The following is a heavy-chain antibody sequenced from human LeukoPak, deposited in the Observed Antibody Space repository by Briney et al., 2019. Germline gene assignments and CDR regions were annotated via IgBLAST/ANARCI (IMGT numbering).Heavy chain of an antibody. D-gene: IGHD3-10*01. CDR2: IYTSGST. Sequence: SETLSLTCAVSGGSISSYYWSWIRQPAGKGLEWIGRIYTSGSTNYNPSLKSRVTMSVDTSKNQFSLKLSSVTAADTAVYYCARVLWFGELPTYYFDYWGQGTLVTVSS. J-gene: IGHJ4*02. CDR1: GGSISSYY. CDR3: ARVLWFGELPTYYFDY. V-gene: IGHV4-4*07.